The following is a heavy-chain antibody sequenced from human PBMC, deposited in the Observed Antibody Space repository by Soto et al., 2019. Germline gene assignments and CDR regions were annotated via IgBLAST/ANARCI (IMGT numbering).Heavy chain of an antibody. Sequence: SETLSLTCTVSGGSIRCYYWSWIRQPPGKGLEWIGYIYCSGSTNYNPSLKSRVTISVDTSKNQFSLKLSSVTAADTAVYYCARDPAYGSGSYDAFDIWGQGTMVT. J-gene: IGHJ3*02. CDR3: ARDPAYGSGSYDAFDI. CDR2: IYCSGST. CDR1: GGSIRCYY. V-gene: IGHV4-59*01. D-gene: IGHD3-10*01.